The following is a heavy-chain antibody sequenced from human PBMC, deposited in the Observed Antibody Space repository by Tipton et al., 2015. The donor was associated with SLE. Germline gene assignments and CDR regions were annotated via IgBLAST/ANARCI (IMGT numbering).Heavy chain of an antibody. CDR3: ARRETGDNSGDAFGI. Sequence: QLVQSGAEVKKPGESLRISCKVSGNSFTSYWINWVRQMPGKGLEWMGRIDPSDSYTNYSPSFQGHVTFSADQSISTAYLQWSSLKASDTAMYYCARRETGDNSGDAFGIWGQGTMVTVSS. CDR1: GNSFTSYW. V-gene: IGHV5-10-1*01. D-gene: IGHD4-23*01. CDR2: IDPSDSYT. J-gene: IGHJ3*02.